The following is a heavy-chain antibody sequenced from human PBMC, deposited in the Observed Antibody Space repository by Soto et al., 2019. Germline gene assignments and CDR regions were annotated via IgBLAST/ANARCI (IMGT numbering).Heavy chain of an antibody. V-gene: IGHV4-38-2*01. J-gene: IGHJ4*02. D-gene: IGHD5-12*01. CDR3: ARGMATMPYDY. CDR2: VYQGGAS. CDR1: GYSIRSGYY. Sequence: SETLSLTCAVSGYSIRSGYYWGWIRQPPGKGLEWIGSVYQGGASYYNPSLKSRVTISIDTSNNQFSLRLTSVTAADTAVYYCARGMATMPYDYWGQGTLVTVSS.